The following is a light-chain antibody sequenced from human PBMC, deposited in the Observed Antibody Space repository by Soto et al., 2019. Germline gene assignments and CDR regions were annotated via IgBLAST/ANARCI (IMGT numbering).Light chain of an antibody. CDR3: QQYNSYST. V-gene: IGKV1-5*03. CDR2: KAS. Sequence: DIQMTQSPSTLSASVGDRITITCRASQSISSWLAWYQQKPGKAPKLLIYKASTLETGVPSRFRGSGSGTEFTLTISSLQPDDFETDYCQQYNSYSTFGQGTKLEIK. J-gene: IGKJ2*01. CDR1: QSISSW.